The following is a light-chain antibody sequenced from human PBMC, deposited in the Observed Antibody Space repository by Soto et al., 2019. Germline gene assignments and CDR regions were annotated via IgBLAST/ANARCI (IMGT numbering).Light chain of an antibody. Sequence: TQSLGTLSFSRVAGATLSCLSSQNISRSLAWYHQKPGKAPKLLVYAASNLQSGVPSRFSGSGSGTDFTLSISSLQHEDFATYYCQQSSYNTASGQGTRVDI. V-gene: IGKV1-39*01. J-gene: IGKJ1*01. CDR1: QNISRS. CDR3: QQSSYNTA. CDR2: AAS.